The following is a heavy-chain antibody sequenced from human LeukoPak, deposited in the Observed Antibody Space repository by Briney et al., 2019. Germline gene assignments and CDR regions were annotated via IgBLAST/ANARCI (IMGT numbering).Heavy chain of an antibody. CDR2: ISGSGKHT. J-gene: IGHJ3*02. V-gene: IGHV3-21*01. D-gene: IGHD7-27*01. CDR1: GFTFSSYS. Sequence: PGGSLRLSCAASGFTFSSYSMNWVRQAPGKGLEWVSSISGSGKHTFYADSVKGRFIISRDSAKNSLYLQMNSLRAEDTALYYCARGSPNWGDAFDTWGQGTMVTVSS. CDR3: ARGSPNWGDAFDT.